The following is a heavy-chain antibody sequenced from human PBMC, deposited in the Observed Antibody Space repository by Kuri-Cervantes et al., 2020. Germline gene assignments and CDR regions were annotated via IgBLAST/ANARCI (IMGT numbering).Heavy chain of an antibody. CDR1: GFTYSDHY. CDR3: ARDVVVVVPAAEVVWYYFDY. J-gene: IGHJ4*02. Sequence: GESLKISCAASGFTYSDHYMNWVRQAPGKGLEWVARIKRDGSGTAYVDSVKDRFTISRDNAKNTLYLQMNSLRGEDTAVYYCARDVVVVVPAAEVVWYYFDYWGQGTLVTVSS. V-gene: IGHV3-74*03. D-gene: IGHD2-2*01. CDR2: IKRDGSGT.